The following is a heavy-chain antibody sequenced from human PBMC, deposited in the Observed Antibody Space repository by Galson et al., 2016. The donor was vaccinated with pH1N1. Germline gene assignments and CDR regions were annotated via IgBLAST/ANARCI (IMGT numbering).Heavy chain of an antibody. J-gene: IGHJ4*02. CDR1: GDSVSAKSVT. CDR3: ARAKYDNLWGSYRLDY. CDR2: AYFRSQWHN. D-gene: IGHD3-16*02. Sequence: CAISGDSVSAKSVTWNWIRQSPSKGLEWLGRAYFRSQWHNDYAESLRGRLTVHADTSKNEFSLQLNSVTPEDTAVYYCARAKYDNLWGSYRLDYWGQGTLVTVSS. V-gene: IGHV6-1*01.